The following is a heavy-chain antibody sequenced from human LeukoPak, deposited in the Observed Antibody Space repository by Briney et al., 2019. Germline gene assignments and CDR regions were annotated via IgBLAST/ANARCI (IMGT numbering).Heavy chain of an antibody. CDR3: ARDLPLIVVVPGAILDY. J-gene: IGHJ4*02. CDR1: GSTFTTYA. Sequence: QSGGSLRLSCAASGSTFTTYAMHWVRQAPGKGLEWVSVVSYDGNNKYYADSVEGRFTISRDISKNTVYLQMNSPRAEDTAVYYCARDLPLIVVVPGAILDYWGQGTLVTVSS. V-gene: IGHV3-30-3*01. CDR2: VSYDGNNK. D-gene: IGHD2-2*02.